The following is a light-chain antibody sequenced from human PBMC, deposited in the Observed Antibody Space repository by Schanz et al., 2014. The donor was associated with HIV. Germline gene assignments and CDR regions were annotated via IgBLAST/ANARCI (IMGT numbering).Light chain of an antibody. V-gene: IGLV1-40*01. CDR2: GNS. J-gene: IGLJ7*01. CDR3: QSYDSSLSGSV. CDR1: SSNIGARYD. Sequence: QSVLTQPPSVSGAPGQRVTISCTGSSSNIGARYDVHWYQQIPGKAPKLLIYGNSNRPSGLPDRFSGSKSGTSASLAITGLQAEDEADYYCQSYDSSLSGSVFGGGTQLTVL.